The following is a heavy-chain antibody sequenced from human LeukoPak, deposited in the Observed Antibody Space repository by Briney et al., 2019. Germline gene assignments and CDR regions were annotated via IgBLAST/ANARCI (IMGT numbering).Heavy chain of an antibody. V-gene: IGHV3-30*04. D-gene: IGHD5-12*01. CDR2: ISYDGSNK. Sequence: PGRSPRLSCAASGFTLSSYAMHWVRQAPGKGLEWVAVISYDGSNKYYADSVKGRFTISRDNSKNTLYLQMNSLRAEDTAVYYCAREKSGYDGNYFDYWGQGTLVTVSS. CDR3: AREKSGYDGNYFDY. CDR1: GFTLSSYA. J-gene: IGHJ4*02.